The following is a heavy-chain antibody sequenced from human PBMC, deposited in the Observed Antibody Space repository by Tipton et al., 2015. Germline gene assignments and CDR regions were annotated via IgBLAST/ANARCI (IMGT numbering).Heavy chain of an antibody. J-gene: IGHJ6*02. CDR2: ISHSGST. V-gene: IGHV4-61*01. D-gene: IGHD5-24*01. Sequence: GLVKPSENLSLTCTVSGGSVTSGSYYWSWIRQPPGKGLEWIGTISHSGSTYYNPSLKSRVTISVDTSKNQFSLTLNSVTAADTAVYYCARDLEHGMDVWGQGTTVTVSS. CDR3: ARDLEHGMDV. CDR1: GGSVTSGSYY.